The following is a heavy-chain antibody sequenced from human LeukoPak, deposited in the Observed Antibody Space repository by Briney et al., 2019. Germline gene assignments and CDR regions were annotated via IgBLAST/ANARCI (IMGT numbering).Heavy chain of an antibody. CDR3: ARDERFCNGDNHYPDLGY. CDR1: GYIFTGYY. V-gene: IGHV1-2*02. J-gene: IGHJ4*02. CDR2: INPNTGDT. Sequence: ASVKVSCKASGYIFTGYYLFWVRRAPGQGLEWMGWINPNTGDTRYGQKFQGRVTLTRDTSIRTTYMELSILRSDDTAVYYCARDERFCNGDNHYPDLGYWGQGTLVTVSS. D-gene: IGHD2-15*01.